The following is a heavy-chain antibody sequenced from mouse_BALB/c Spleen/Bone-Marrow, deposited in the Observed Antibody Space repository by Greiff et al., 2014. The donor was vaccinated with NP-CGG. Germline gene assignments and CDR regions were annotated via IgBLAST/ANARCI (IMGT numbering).Heavy chain of an antibody. CDR1: GYTFTSYW. CDR2: TYPGNSDT. J-gene: IGHJ3*01. Sequence: VQLKESGTVLARPGASVKMSCKASGYTFTSYWMHWVKQRPGQGLEWIGATYPGNSDTSYNQKFKGKAKLTAVTSTSTAYMELSSLTNEDSAVYYCTRVYYYGSAWFAYWGQGTLVTVSA. CDR3: TRVYYYGSAWFAY. D-gene: IGHD1-1*01. V-gene: IGHV1-5*01.